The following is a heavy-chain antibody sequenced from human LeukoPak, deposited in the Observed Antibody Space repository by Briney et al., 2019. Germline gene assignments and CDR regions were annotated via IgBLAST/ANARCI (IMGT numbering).Heavy chain of an antibody. Sequence: GGSLRLSCVASGFTFSSYAMSWVRQAPGKGLEWVSYISSSSSTIYYADSVKGRFTISRDNAKNSLYLQMNSLRAEDTAVYYCARGGGYCGGDCYGIDYWGQGTLVTVSS. V-gene: IGHV3-48*01. D-gene: IGHD2-21*01. CDR3: ARGGGYCGGDCYGIDY. CDR2: ISSSSSTI. CDR1: GFTFSSYA. J-gene: IGHJ4*02.